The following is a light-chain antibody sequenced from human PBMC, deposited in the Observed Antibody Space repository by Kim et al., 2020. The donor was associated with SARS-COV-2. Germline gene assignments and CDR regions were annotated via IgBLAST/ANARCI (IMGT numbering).Light chain of an antibody. CDR1: QSVSSY. CDR2: DAS. V-gene: IGKV3-11*01. J-gene: IGKJ2*01. CDR3: QQRSNWPPYT. Sequence: LSPGERATLSCRASQSVSSYLAWYQQKPGQAPRLLIYDASNRATGIPARFSGSGSGTDFTLTIRSLEPEDFAVYYCQQRSNWPPYTFGQGTKLEIK.